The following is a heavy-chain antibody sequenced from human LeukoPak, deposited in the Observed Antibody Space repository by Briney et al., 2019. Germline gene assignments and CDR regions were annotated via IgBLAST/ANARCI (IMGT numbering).Heavy chain of an antibody. J-gene: IGHJ4*02. CDR2: ISSSGTTR. CDR1: GFTFSSYA. V-gene: IGHV3-48*04. Sequence: GGSLRLSCAASGFTFSSYAMSWVRQAPGKGLEWISYISSSGTTRYYADSVKGRFTISRDNAKNSLYLQMNSLRAEDTAVYYCARGPSSIDYWGQGTLVTVSS. CDR3: ARGPSSIDY.